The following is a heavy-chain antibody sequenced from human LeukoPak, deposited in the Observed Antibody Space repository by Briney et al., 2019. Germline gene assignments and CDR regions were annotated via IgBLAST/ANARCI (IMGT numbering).Heavy chain of an antibody. CDR2: VYYSGDT. D-gene: IGHD1-7*01. Sequence: SETLSLTCTVSGGSINSNNYYWGWIRQPPGKGLEWIASVYYSGDTWHNPSLKSRVTISVDTSKNQFSLKVTSVTAADTSVYYCARLPELLNDPFDYWGQGTLVTVSS. V-gene: IGHV4-39*01. J-gene: IGHJ4*02. CDR1: GGSINSNNYY. CDR3: ARLPELLNDPFDY.